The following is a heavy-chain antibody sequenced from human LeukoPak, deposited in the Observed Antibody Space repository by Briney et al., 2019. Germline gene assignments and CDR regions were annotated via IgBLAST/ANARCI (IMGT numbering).Heavy chain of an antibody. Sequence: GGSLRLSCAASGFTFSSYEMNWVRQAPGKGLEWVSYISSSGSTIYYADSVKGRFTISRDNAKNSLYLQMNSLRAEDTAVYYCAGVDTAMADYYYYYMDVWGKGTTVTVSS. J-gene: IGHJ6*03. D-gene: IGHD5-18*01. CDR3: AGVDTAMADYYYYYMDV. V-gene: IGHV3-48*03. CDR2: ISSSGSTI. CDR1: GFTFSSYE.